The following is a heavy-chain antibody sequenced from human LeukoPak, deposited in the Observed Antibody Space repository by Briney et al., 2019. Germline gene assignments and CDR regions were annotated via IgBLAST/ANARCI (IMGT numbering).Heavy chain of an antibody. J-gene: IGHJ5*02. D-gene: IGHD3-10*01. CDR2: IYHSGST. CDR3: ARERSMVRGMSWFDP. CDR1: GGSISSSNW. V-gene: IGHV4-4*02. Sequence: SGTLSLTCAVSGGSISSSNWWSWVRQPPGKGLEWIGEIYHSGSTNYNPSLKSRVTISVDKSKNQFSLKLSSVTAADTAVYYCARERSMVRGMSWFDPWGQGTLVTVSS.